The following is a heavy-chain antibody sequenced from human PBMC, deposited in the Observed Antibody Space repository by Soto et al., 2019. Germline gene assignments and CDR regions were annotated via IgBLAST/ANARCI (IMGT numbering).Heavy chain of an antibody. D-gene: IGHD6-13*01. CDR3: AHRHIAAAGSFDY. Sequence: GASVKVSCKASGYTFTSYAMHWVRQAPGQRLEWMGWINAGNGNTKYSQKFQGRLTITKDTSKNQVVLTMTNMDPVDTATYYCAHRHIAAAGSFDYWGQGTLVTVSS. CDR1: GYTFTSYA. J-gene: IGHJ4*02. V-gene: IGHV1-3*01. CDR2: INAGNGNT.